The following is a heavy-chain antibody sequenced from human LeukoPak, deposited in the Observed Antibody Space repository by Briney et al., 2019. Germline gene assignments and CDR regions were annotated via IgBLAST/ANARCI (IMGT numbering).Heavy chain of an antibody. CDR2: IYTSGST. J-gene: IGHJ4*02. Sequence: SETLSLTCTVSGGSISSYYWSWIRQPAGKGLEWIGRIYTSGSTNYNPSLKSRVTMSVDTSKNQFSLKLSSVTAADTAVYYCARDRYYYGSGSYYFDYWGQGTLVTVSS. D-gene: IGHD3-10*01. CDR1: GGSISSYY. V-gene: IGHV4-4*07. CDR3: ARDRYYYGSGSYYFDY.